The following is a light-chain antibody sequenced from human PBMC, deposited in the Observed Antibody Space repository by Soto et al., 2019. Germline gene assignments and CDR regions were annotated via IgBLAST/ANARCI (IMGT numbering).Light chain of an antibody. V-gene: IGKV3D-20*01. CDR1: QTVSSSY. Sequence: DIGLTQSPATLSLSPGERATLSCVASQTVSSSYLAWYQQKPGLAPRLLIYDASSRATGIPDRFSGSGSGTDFTLTISRMEPEDFAVYYCQQYGSSPYTFGQGTKLEIK. CDR3: QQYGSSPYT. CDR2: DAS. J-gene: IGKJ2*01.